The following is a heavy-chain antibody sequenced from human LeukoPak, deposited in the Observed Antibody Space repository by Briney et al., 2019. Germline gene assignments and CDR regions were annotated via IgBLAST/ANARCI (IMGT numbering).Heavy chain of an antibody. D-gene: IGHD3-3*01. CDR1: GFSFSNYW. CDR3: ARDQYDTWSRRGNFDS. V-gene: IGHV3-7*03. J-gene: IGHJ4*02. CDR2: MNIDGSER. Sequence: GGSLRLSCAASGFSFSNYWMGWVRQAPGKRPEWVANMNIDGSERYYVDSVKGRFTISRDNTKNLLYLQMNSLRAEDTAVFYCARDQYDTWSRRGNFDSWGQGTLVIVSS.